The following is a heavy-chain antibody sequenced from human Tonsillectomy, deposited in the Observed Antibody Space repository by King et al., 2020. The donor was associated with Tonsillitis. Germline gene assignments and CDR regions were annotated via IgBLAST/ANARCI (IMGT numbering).Heavy chain of an antibody. Sequence: AQLVQSGAEVKEPGASVKVSCKASGYAFNVYDAHWVRQVPGQGLEWGGWIYPNNGATEYAPKFQGRVTLTRDTSISTLYMDVRGLRPDDTAVYYCLRENWYYDHWGQGTLVTVSS. CDR1: GYAFNVYD. D-gene: IGHD1-1*01. CDR2: IYPNNGAT. V-gene: IGHV1-2*02. CDR3: LRENWYYDH. J-gene: IGHJ4*02.